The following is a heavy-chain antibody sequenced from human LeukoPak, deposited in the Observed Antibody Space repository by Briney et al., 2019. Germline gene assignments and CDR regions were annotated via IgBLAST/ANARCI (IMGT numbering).Heavy chain of an antibody. V-gene: IGHV3-30*02. J-gene: IGHJ6*03. Sequence: GSLRLSCAASGFTFSSYVMHWVRQAPGKGLEWVAFIRYDGSNKYYADSVKGRFTISGDNSKNTLYLQMNSLRAEDTAVYYCAKVTLWDYYMDVWGKGTTVTISS. CDR1: GFTFSSYV. CDR3: AKVTLWDYYMDV. CDR2: IRYDGSNK. D-gene: IGHD1-26*01.